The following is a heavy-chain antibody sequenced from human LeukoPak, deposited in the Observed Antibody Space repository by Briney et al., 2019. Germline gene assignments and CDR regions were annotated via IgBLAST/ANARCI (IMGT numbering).Heavy chain of an antibody. CDR3: ARNGVRGVIGY. CDR2: ISYDGSNK. CDR1: GFTFSSYA. D-gene: IGHD3-10*01. V-gene: IGHV3-30-3*01. J-gene: IGHJ4*02. Sequence: GGSLRLSCAASGFTFSSYAMHWVRQAPGKGLEWVAVISYDGSNKYYADSVKGRFTISRDNSKNTLYLQMNSLRAEDTAVYYCARNGVRGVIGYWGQGTLVTVSS.